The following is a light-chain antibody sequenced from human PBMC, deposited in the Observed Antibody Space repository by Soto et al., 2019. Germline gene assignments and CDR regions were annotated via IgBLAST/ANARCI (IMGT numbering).Light chain of an antibody. J-gene: IGLJ2*01. CDR2: EVV. CDR3: ASKTTSSTVL. CDR1: KSDIGVYDF. V-gene: IGLV2-8*01. Sequence: QSALTQPPSASGSPGQSVTISCTGTKSDIGVYDFVSWYQHHPGKAPRLIIYEVVQRPSGVPDRFSGSKSGNTASLTVSGLQAADEAVYYCASKTTSSTVLFGGGTKLTVL.